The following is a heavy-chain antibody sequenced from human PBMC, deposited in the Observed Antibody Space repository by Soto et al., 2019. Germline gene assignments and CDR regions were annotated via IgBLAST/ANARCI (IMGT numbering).Heavy chain of an antibody. J-gene: IGHJ6*02. V-gene: IGHV4-4*07. CDR1: GGSISSYY. CDR3: ARSNEDSSGCPRDYYGMHV. D-gene: IGHD3-22*01. Sequence: QVQLQESGPGLVKPSETLSLTCTGSGGSISSYYWSWIRQSAGKGLQLIGRIYLGGRTNYNPSLKIRVTLSVDTSQKQFSLKLSSVTAADTAVYYCARSNEDSSGCPRDYYGMHVCVQGTTVTVS. CDR2: IYLGGRT.